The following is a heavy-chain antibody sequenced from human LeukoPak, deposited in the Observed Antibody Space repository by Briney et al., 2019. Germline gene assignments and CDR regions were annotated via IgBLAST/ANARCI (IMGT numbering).Heavy chain of an antibody. Sequence: ASVKVSCKASGYTFTGYYMHWVRQAPGQGLEWMGWINPKSDATKYAQKFQGRVTMTRDTSLNTAYMELSRLTFDDTAVYYCARDSDLDDYSRYDHFDSWGQGTLVTVSS. J-gene: IGHJ4*02. V-gene: IGHV1-2*02. D-gene: IGHD4-11*01. CDR1: GYTFTGYY. CDR2: INPKSDAT. CDR3: ARDSDLDDYSRYDHFDS.